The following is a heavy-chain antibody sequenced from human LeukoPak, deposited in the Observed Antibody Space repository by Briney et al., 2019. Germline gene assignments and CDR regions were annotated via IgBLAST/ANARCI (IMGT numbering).Heavy chain of an antibody. CDR1: GGTISSYA. J-gene: IGHJ6*02. D-gene: IGHD3-10*01. CDR3: ARDFSRSYWEYYYYYYGMDV. Sequence: SVKVSCKASGGTISSYAISWVRQAPGQGLEWMGRIIPILGIANYAQKFQGRVTITADKSTSTAYMELSSLRSEDTAVYYCARDFSRSYWEYYYYYYGMDVWGQGTTVTVSS. CDR2: IIPILGIA. V-gene: IGHV1-69*04.